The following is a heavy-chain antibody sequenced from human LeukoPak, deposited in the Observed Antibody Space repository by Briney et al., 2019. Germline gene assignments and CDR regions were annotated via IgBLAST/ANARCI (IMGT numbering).Heavy chain of an antibody. J-gene: IGHJ6*02. V-gene: IGHV3-9*01. D-gene: IGHD6-13*01. Sequence: PGRSLRLSCAASGFTFDDYAMHWVRQAPGKGLEWVSGISWNSGSIGYADSVKGRFTIPRDNAKNSLYLQMNSLRAEDTALYYCAKDAYSSSWPYYYYYYGMDVWGQGTTVTVSS. CDR1: GFTFDDYA. CDR3: AKDAYSSSWPYYYYYYGMDV. CDR2: ISWNSGSI.